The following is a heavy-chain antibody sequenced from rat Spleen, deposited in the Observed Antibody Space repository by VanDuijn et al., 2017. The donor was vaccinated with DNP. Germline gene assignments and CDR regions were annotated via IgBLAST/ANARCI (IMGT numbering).Heavy chain of an antibody. D-gene: IGHD1-10*01. CDR2: ITYDGGGT. J-gene: IGHJ3*01. Sequence: EVQLVESGGGLVQPGRSLKLSCAASGFTFSDYYMAWVRQAPTKGLEWVAYITYDGGGTYYRDSVKGRFTISRDNAKSTLYLQMNNLRSEDMATYYCARPIYNNHGGFAYWGQGTLVTVSS. CDR1: GFTFSDYY. V-gene: IGHV5-22*01. CDR3: ARPIYNNHGGFAY.